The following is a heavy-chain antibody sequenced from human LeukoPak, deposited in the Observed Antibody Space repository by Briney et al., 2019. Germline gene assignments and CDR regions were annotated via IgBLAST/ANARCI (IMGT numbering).Heavy chain of an antibody. CDR2: IYHSGST. Sequence: SETLSLTCAVSGGSISSSNWWSWARQPPGKGLEWIGEIYHSGSTNYNPSLKSRVTISVDKSKNQFSLKLSSVTAADTAVYYCARAGDRLLRRIFDYWGQGTLVTVSS. CDR3: ARAGDRLLRRIFDY. D-gene: IGHD2-15*01. CDR1: GGSISSSNW. J-gene: IGHJ4*02. V-gene: IGHV4-4*02.